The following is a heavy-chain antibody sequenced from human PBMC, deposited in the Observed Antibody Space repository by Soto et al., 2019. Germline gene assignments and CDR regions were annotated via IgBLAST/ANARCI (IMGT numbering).Heavy chain of an antibody. CDR3: ARPMVRYNWFDP. V-gene: IGHV1-69*13. D-gene: IGHD3-10*01. Sequence: ASVKVSCKASGGTFSSYAISWVRQAPGQGLEWMGGIIPIFGTANYAQKFQGRVTITADESTSTAYMELSSLRSEDTAVYYCARPMVRYNWFDPWGQRTLVTVSS. J-gene: IGHJ5*02. CDR2: IIPIFGTA. CDR1: GGTFSSYA.